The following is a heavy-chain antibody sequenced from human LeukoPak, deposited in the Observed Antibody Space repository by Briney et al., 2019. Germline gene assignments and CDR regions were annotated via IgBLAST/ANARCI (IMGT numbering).Heavy chain of an antibody. CDR1: GFTFTDYT. D-gene: IGHD1-26*01. Sequence: PGGSLRLSCAASGFTFTDYTINWVRQAPGKGLEWVSSISSSSSYIYYADSLKGRFTISRDNAKNSLYLQMNSLRAEDTAVYYCARDLIVGATLDYYYYMDVWGKGTTVTVSS. CDR2: ISSSSSYI. V-gene: IGHV3-21*01. CDR3: ARDLIVGATLDYYYYMDV. J-gene: IGHJ6*03.